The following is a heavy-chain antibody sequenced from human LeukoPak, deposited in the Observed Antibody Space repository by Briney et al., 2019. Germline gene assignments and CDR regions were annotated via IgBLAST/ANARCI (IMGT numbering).Heavy chain of an antibody. D-gene: IGHD5-18*01. V-gene: IGHV4-34*01. Sequence: SETLSLTCAVYGGSFSGYYWSWIRQPPWKGLEWIGEVNHSGSTNYNPSLKSRVTISVDTSKNQFSLKLSSVTAADTAVHYCARGKYSYVRWGQGTLVTVSS. CDR1: GGSFSGYY. CDR3: ARGKYSYVR. J-gene: IGHJ4*02. CDR2: VNHSGST.